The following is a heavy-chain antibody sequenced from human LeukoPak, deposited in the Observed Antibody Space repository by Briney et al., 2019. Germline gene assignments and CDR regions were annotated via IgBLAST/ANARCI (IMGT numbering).Heavy chain of an antibody. CDR1: GYSISSGYF. CDR3: ARVDVWGSSTSDYFDY. D-gene: IGHD3-16*01. Sequence: SETLSLTCTVSGYSISSGYFWGWIRQPPGKGLEWIGSFYHSGITYYNPSLKSRVTIAVEMSKNQFSLKLSSVTAADTAVYYCARVDVWGSSTSDYFDYWGQGTLVTVSS. V-gene: IGHV4-38-2*02. J-gene: IGHJ4*02. CDR2: FYHSGIT.